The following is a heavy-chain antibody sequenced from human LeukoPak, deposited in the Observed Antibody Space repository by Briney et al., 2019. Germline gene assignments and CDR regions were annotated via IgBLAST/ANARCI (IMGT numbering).Heavy chain of an antibody. Sequence: GGSLRLSCAASGFTFSSSWMTWVRQAPGKGLEWLANIGQDGTENYYADSVRGRFTISRDNAKNSLYLQMNSLRAEDTAMYFCGRPGGWYPFDGWGQGTLVTVSS. CDR3: GRPGGWYPFDG. J-gene: IGHJ4*02. CDR2: IGQDGTEN. D-gene: IGHD6-19*01. CDR1: GFTFSSSW. V-gene: IGHV3-7*05.